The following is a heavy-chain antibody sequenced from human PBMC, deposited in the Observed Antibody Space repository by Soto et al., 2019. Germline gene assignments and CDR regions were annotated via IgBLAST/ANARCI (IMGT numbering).Heavy chain of an antibody. CDR1: GYTFTGYY. J-gene: IGHJ6*02. D-gene: IGHD2-15*01. V-gene: IGHV1-2*04. CDR2: INPNSGGT. CDR3: AREMASIGYCSGGSCTPDYYYGMDV. Sequence: ASVKVSCKASGYTFTGYYMHWVRQAPGQGLEWMGWINPNSGGTNYAQKFQGWVTMTRDTSISTAYMELSRLRSDDTAVYYCAREMASIGYCSGGSCTPDYYYGMDVWGQGTTVTVSS.